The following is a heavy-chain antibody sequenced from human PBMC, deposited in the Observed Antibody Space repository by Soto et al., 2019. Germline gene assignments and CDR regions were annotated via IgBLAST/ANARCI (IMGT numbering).Heavy chain of an antibody. CDR3: ARRDSTDCSNGVCSFFYNNDIDV. Sequence: ASVKVSCKASGYSFTDYHIHWVRQAPGQGLEWLGRINPKSGGTSTAQKFQGWVTMTTDTSISTASMELTRLTSDDTAIYYCARRDSTDCSNGVCSFFYNNDIDVWRQESXVAASS. D-gene: IGHD2-8*01. CDR1: GYSFTDYH. J-gene: IGHJ6*02. V-gene: IGHV1-2*04. CDR2: INPKSGGT.